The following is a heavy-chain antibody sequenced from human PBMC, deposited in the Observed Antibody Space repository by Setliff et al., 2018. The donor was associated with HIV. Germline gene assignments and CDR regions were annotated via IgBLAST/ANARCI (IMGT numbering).Heavy chain of an antibody. CDR1: GYSFSNYW. CDR2: IDPSDSYA. J-gene: IGHJ4*02. Sequence: EYLKISCKAPGYSFSNYWITWVRQMPGKGLEWVANIDPSDSYANYSPSFEGHVTMLADRSITTAYLQWSRLRATDTAIYYCARQATDYGNKRGFDYWGQGTQVTVSS. V-gene: IGHV5-10-1*01. D-gene: IGHD4-17*01. CDR3: ARQATDYGNKRGFDY.